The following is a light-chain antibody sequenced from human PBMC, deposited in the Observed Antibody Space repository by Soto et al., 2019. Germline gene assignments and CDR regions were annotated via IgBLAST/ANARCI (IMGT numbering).Light chain of an antibody. Sequence: SALTQPASVSGSPGQSITISCTGTRSDVGGYNYVSWYQQHPGKAPKLIIYEVSNRPSGVSNRFSGSKSGNTASLTVSGLQAEDEADYYCSSYTSTDTLVVFGTGTKLTVL. CDR1: RSDVGGYNY. CDR3: SSYTSTDTLVV. CDR2: EVS. J-gene: IGLJ1*01. V-gene: IGLV2-14*01.